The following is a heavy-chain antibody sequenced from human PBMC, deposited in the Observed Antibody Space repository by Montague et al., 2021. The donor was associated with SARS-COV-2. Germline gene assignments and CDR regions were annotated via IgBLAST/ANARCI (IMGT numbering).Heavy chain of an antibody. V-gene: IGHV4-34*01. Sequence: SETLSLTCAVYGGSFSGYYWSWIRQPPGKGLEWIGEINHRGYTNYNPSLKSRITISVDTSKNQFSLRLSSVTAADTAVFYCARPSGIAVSGRLAFDYWGQGTLVTVSS. D-gene: IGHD6-19*01. CDR2: INHRGYT. CDR1: GGSFSGYY. J-gene: IGHJ4*02. CDR3: ARPSGIAVSGRLAFDY.